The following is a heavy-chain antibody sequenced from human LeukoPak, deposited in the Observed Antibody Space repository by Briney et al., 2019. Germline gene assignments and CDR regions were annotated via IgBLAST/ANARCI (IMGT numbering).Heavy chain of an antibody. V-gene: IGHV4-34*01. CDR1: GGSFSGYY. CDR2: INHSGST. J-gene: IGHJ5*02. Sequence: KPSETLSLTRAVYGGSFSGYYWSWIRQPPGKGVEWSGEINHSGSTNYNPSLKSRVTISVDTSKNQFSLKLSSVTAADTAVYYCARGRGYCSSTSCRGRWFDPWGQGTLVTVSS. CDR3: ARGRGYCSSTSCRGRWFDP. D-gene: IGHD2-2*01.